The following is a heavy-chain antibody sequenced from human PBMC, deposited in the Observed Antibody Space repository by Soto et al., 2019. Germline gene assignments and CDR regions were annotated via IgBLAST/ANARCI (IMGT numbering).Heavy chain of an antibody. Sequence: EVQLLESGGGLVQPGGSLRLSCAASGFTFSRHAMTWVRQAPGKGLEWVSSISENSGGTYYADSVKGRFTISRDNSKNTLYLQMISLRAEDTALYYCARIPNGFDSWGQGTLVTVSS. J-gene: IGHJ5*01. CDR1: GFTFSRHA. CDR3: ARIPNGFDS. CDR2: ISENSGGT. D-gene: IGHD2-2*01. V-gene: IGHV3-23*01.